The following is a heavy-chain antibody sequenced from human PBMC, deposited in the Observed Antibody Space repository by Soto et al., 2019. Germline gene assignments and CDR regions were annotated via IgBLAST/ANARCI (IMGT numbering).Heavy chain of an antibody. D-gene: IGHD1-26*01. V-gene: IGHV3-30-3*01. CDR1: GVMLRGYV. CDR2: ISYDGTDK. CDR3: ATRRKWEHSYGMDV. J-gene: IGHJ6*02. Sequence: PGGSLTLSCASSGVMLRGYVLRWVRQAPGKGLEWVALISYDGTDKNYGDSVKGRFPISRQSSKNTLYLRMESPRAPHTVTCSFATRRKWEHSYGMDVWGQGTTVTVSS.